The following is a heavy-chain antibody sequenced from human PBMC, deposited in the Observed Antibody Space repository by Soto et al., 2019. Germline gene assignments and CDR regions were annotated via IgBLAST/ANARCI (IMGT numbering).Heavy chain of an antibody. CDR1: GCSISTHY. D-gene: IGHD3-10*01. J-gene: IGHJ4*02. V-gene: IGHV4-59*11. CDR2: IYYTGTT. Sequence: PSETLSLTCSVSGCSISTHYWSWIRQPPGKGLEWIGYIYYTGTTDYNPSLKSRVTMSVDTSKNQFSLKLTSVTAADTAFYYCARGLFGSGVYYFDYWGQGSLVTVSS. CDR3: ARGLFGSGVYYFDY.